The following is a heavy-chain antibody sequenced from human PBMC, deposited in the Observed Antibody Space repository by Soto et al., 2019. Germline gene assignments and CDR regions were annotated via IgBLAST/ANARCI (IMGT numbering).Heavy chain of an antibody. CDR3: VRGGKTAGAFDI. V-gene: IGHV3-33*01. CDR2: IWNDGDKK. CDR1: GFTFSNYG. Sequence: QVQLVESGGGVVQPGRSLRLSCAASGFTFSNYGMHWVRQAPGKGLXXXAVIWNDGDKKYYEDSVKGRFTISRDNSDNTLFLQMNSLTAEDSAVYYCVRGGKTAGAFDIWGQGTMVTVSS. D-gene: IGHD3-16*01. J-gene: IGHJ3*02.